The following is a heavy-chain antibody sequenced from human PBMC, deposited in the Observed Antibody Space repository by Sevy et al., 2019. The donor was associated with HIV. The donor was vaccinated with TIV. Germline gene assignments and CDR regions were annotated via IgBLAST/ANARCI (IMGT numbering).Heavy chain of an antibody. CDR2: VNPSGGST. CDR1: GYTFTSYY. V-gene: IGHV1-46*01. CDR3: ARGSGGRSGWFDP. Sequence: ASVKVSCKASGYTFTSYYMNWVRQAPGQGLEWMGIVNPSGGSTSYAQKFQGRVTMTRDTSTSTVYMELSRLRSEDTAVYYCARGSGGRSGWFDPWGQGILVTVSS. J-gene: IGHJ5*02. D-gene: IGHD2-15*01.